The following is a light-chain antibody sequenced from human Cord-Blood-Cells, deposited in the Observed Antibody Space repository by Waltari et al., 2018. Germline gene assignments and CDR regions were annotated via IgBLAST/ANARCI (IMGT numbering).Light chain of an antibody. CDR1: SSDVGGYHY. V-gene: IGLV2-14*01. CDR2: EVS. Sequence: QSALTQPASVSGSPGPSITISCTGTSSDVGGYHYVPWHQQHPGKAPKLMIYEVSNRPSGVSNRFSGSKSGNTASLTISGLQAEDEADYYCSSYTSSSTPVFGGGTKLTVL. CDR3: SSYTSSSTPV. J-gene: IGLJ2*01.